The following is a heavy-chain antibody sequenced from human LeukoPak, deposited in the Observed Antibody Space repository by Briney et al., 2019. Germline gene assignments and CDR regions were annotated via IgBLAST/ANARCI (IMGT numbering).Heavy chain of an antibody. Sequence: SQTLSLTCAISGDSVSSNSAAWNWIWQSPSRGLEWLGRTYYRSKWYNDYAVSVRSRITINPDTSKNQFSLQLNSVTPEDTAVYYCARVVYGDYGNWFDPWGQGTLVTVSS. CDR2: TYYRSKWYN. CDR1: GDSVSSNSAA. V-gene: IGHV6-1*01. J-gene: IGHJ5*02. D-gene: IGHD4-17*01. CDR3: ARVVYGDYGNWFDP.